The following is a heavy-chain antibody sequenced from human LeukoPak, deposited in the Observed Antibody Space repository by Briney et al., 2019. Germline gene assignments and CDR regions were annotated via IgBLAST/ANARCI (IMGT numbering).Heavy chain of an antibody. CDR3: AKDLGRYRNNYFDY. J-gene: IGHJ4*02. V-gene: IGHV3-23*01. CDR2: ISGSGGGT. D-gene: IGHD1-26*01. CDR1: GFTFNSYA. Sequence: PGGSLRLSCAASGFTFNSYAMSWVRQAPERGLEWVATISGSGGGTYYADSVKGRFTISRDDFKNTLYLQMNSLRAEDTAVYYCAKDLGRYRNNYFDYWGQGTLVTVSS.